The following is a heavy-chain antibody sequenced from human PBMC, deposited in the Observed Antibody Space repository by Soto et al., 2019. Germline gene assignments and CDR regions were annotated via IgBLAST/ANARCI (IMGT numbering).Heavy chain of an antibody. Sequence: GASVKVSCKASGYTFTSYGISWVRQAPGQGLEWMGWISAYNGNTNYAQKLQGRVTMTTDTSTSTAYMELRSLRSDDTAVYYCARDSRYLGVARRTLPTLNWGQGTLVTVSS. J-gene: IGHJ4*02. CDR1: GYTFTSYG. V-gene: IGHV1-18*01. D-gene: IGHD2-2*01. CDR3: ARDSRYLGVARRTLPTLN. CDR2: ISAYNGNT.